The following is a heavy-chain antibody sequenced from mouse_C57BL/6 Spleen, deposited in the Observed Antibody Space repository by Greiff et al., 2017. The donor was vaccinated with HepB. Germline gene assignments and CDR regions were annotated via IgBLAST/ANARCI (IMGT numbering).Heavy chain of an antibody. D-gene: IGHD1-1*01. CDR2: ISSGGDYI. CDR3: TRGGIYYYGRGYAMDY. J-gene: IGHJ4*01. CDR1: GFTFSSYA. V-gene: IGHV5-9-1*02. Sequence: EVKLVESGEGLVKPGGSLKLSCAASGFTFSSYAMSWVRQTPEKRLEWVAYISSGGDYIYYADTVKGRFTISRDNARNTLYLQMSSLKSEDTAMYYCTRGGIYYYGRGYAMDYWGQGTSVTVSS.